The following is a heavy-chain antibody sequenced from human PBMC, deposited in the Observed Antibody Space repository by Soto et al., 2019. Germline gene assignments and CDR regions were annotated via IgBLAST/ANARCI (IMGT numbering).Heavy chain of an antibody. CDR1: GGSISSYY. CDR3: ARVSYDVWSGYPLASYYFDY. CDR2: IYYSGST. V-gene: IGHV4-59*01. J-gene: IGHJ4*02. Sequence: SETLSLTCTVSGGSISSYYWSWIRQPPGKGLEWIGYIYYSGSTNYNPSLKSRVTISVDTSKNQFSLKLSSVTAADTAVYYCARVSYDVWSGYPLASYYFDYWGQGTLVTVSS. D-gene: IGHD3-3*01.